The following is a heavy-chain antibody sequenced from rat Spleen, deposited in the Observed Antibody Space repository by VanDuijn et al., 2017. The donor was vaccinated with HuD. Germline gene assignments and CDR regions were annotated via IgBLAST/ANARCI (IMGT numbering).Heavy chain of an antibody. CDR2: ISYDGDTT. Sequence: EVQLVESGGGLVQPGRSMKLSCAASGFTFSNYGLAWVRQAPKKGLEWVAYISYDGDTTYYRDSVKGRFTISRDNAKNTLYLQLDSLRSEDTATYYCVRQDTSGYSNWFAYWGQGTLVTGSS. CDR3: VRQDTSGYSNWFAY. J-gene: IGHJ3*01. V-gene: IGHV5S13*01. D-gene: IGHD4-3*01. CDR1: GFTFSNYG.